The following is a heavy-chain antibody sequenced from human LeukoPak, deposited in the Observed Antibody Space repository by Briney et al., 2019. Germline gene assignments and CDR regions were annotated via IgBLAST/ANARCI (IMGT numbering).Heavy chain of an antibody. CDR2: MYHSGST. D-gene: IGHD4-23*01. CDR1: GYSISSGYY. J-gene: IGHJ4*02. CDR3: AKQGPTVVTHFDS. V-gene: IGHV4-38-2*01. Sequence: PSETLSLTCAVSGYSISSGYYWGWIRQPPGKGLDWIASMYHSGSTYHNPSLKSRVTISVDTSKNQFSLRLSSVTAADTAVYYCAKQGPTVVTHFDSWGQGTLVTVSS.